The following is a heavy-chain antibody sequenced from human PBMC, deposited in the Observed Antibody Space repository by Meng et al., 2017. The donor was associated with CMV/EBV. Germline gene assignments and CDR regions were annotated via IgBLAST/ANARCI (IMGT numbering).Heavy chain of an antibody. CDR1: GGTFSSYA. CDR2: IIPILGIA. D-gene: IGHD1-26*01. J-gene: IGHJ3*02. V-gene: IGHV1-69*10. Sequence: KISCKASGGTFSSYAISWVRQAPGQGLEWMGGIIPILGIANYAQKFQGRVTITADKSTSTAYMELSSLRSEDTAVYYCASQSGAFDIWGQGTMVTVSS. CDR3: ASQSGAFDI.